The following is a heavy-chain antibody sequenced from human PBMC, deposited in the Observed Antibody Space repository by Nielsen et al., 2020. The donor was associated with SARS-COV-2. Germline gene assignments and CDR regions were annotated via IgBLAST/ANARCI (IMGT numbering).Heavy chain of an antibody. CDR3: ATAYGGR. D-gene: IGHD4-17*01. CDR2: IYFSGST. J-gene: IGHJ4*02. V-gene: IGHV4-30-4*01. Sequence: RQAPGKGLEWIGSIYFSGSTYYNPSLKRRLTISVDTSKNQFSLKVTSLTAADTAVYYCATAYGGRWGQGTLVTVSS.